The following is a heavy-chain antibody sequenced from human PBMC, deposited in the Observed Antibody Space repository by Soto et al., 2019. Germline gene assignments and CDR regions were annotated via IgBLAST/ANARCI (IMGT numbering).Heavy chain of an antibody. CDR1: GFTFSNAW. V-gene: IGHV3-15*01. Sequence: LRLSCAASGFTFSNAWMSWVRQAPGKGLEWVGRIKSKTDGGTTDYAAPVKGRFTISRDDSKNTLYLPMNSLKTEDTAVYYCTTANNFDKNDYWGQGTLVTVSS. D-gene: IGHD3-9*01. CDR2: IKSKTDGGTT. CDR3: TTANNFDKNDY. J-gene: IGHJ4*02.